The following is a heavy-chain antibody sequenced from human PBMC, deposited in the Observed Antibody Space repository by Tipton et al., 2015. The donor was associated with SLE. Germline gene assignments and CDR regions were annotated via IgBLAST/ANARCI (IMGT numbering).Heavy chain of an antibody. CDR2: IYHSGST. D-gene: IGHD1-20*01. J-gene: IGHJ3*02. V-gene: IGHV4-38-2*02. Sequence: TLSLTCTVSGYSISSGYYWGWIRQPPGKGLEWIGSIYHSGSTYYNPSLKSRVTISVDTSKNQFSLKLSSVTAADTAVYYCAREITGTDDAFDIWGQGTMVTVSS. CDR3: AREITGTDDAFDI. CDR1: GYSISSGYY.